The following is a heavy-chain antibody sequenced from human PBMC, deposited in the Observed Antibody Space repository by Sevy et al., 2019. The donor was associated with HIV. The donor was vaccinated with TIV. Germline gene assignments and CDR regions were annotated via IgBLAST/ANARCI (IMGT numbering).Heavy chain of an antibody. CDR2: IYSGGST. CDR1: GFTVSSNY. V-gene: IGHV3-53*01. Sequence: GGSLRLSCAASGFTVSSNYMSWVRQAPGKGLEWVSVIYSGGSTYYADSVKGRFTISRDNSKNTLYLQMNSLRAEDTAVYYCARDRNYYDSSGYYRGLGAFDIWGQGIMVTVSS. D-gene: IGHD3-22*01. J-gene: IGHJ3*02. CDR3: ARDRNYYDSSGYYRGLGAFDI.